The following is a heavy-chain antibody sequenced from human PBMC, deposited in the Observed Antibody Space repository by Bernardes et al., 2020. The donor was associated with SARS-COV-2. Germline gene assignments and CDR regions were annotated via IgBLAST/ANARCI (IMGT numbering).Heavy chain of an antibody. Sequence: VGSLRLSCAASGFTFRSSVMNWVRQAPGKGLEWVSYISTGGSTKYYADSVKGRFTISRDNAKNSLYLQMNSLRAEDTAVYYCAREYTYGFDSWGQGTLVTVSS. D-gene: IGHD5-18*01. J-gene: IGHJ4*02. CDR3: AREYTYGFDS. V-gene: IGHV3-48*03. CDR2: ISTGGSTK. CDR1: GFTFRSSV.